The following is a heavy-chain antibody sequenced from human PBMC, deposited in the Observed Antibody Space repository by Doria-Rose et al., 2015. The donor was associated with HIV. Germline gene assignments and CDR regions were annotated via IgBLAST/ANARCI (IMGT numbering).Heavy chain of an antibody. CDR2: TFSDDER. CDR1: GVSLSSPGMG. D-gene: IGHD6-13*01. Sequence: QITLKESGPVLVKPTETLTLTCTVSGVSLSSPGMGVSWIRQPPGKALEWLAHTFSDDERSYKTSLKSRLTISRGTSKSQVVLTMTDMDPGDTATYYCARIKSSRWYHKYYFDFWGQGTLVIVSA. V-gene: IGHV2-26*01. J-gene: IGHJ4*02. CDR3: ARIKSSRWYHKYYFDF.